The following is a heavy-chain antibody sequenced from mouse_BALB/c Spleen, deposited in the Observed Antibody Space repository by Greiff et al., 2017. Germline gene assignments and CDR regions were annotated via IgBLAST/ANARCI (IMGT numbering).Heavy chain of an antibody. V-gene: IGHV1-69*02. Sequence: QVQLQQSGAELVRPGASVKMSCKASGYTFTDYWMRWVKQRPGQGLEWIGAIDTSDSYTSYNQKFKGKATLTVDESSSTAYMQLSSLTSEDSAVYYCARGAYDYVDYWGQGTTLTVSS. CDR1: GYTFTDYW. CDR3: ARGAYDYVDY. J-gene: IGHJ2*01. CDR2: IDTSDSYT. D-gene: IGHD2-3*01.